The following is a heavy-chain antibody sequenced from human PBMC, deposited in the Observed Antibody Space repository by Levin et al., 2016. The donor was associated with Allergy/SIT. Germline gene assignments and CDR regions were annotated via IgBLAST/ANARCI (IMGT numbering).Heavy chain of an antibody. Sequence: PGKGLEWIGSIYYSGSTYYNPSLKSRVTISVDTSKNQFSLKLSSVTAADTAVYYCARDGYNLGWGQGTLVTVSS. D-gene: IGHD5-24*01. V-gene: IGHV4-39*02. CDR2: IYYSGST. J-gene: IGHJ4*02. CDR3: ARDGYNLG.